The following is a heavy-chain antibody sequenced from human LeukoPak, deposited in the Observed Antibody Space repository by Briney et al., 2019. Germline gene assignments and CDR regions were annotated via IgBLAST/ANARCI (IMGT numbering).Heavy chain of an antibody. V-gene: IGHV4-34*01. J-gene: IGHJ4*02. CDR1: GGPFSDYY. CDR3: ACCTYYDFWSGYYYYFDY. Sequence: SETLSLTCAVYGGPFSDYYWSWIRQPPGKGLEWIGEINHSGSTNYNPSLKSRVTISVDTSKNQFSLKLSSVTAADTAVYYCACCTYYDFWSGYYYYFDYWGQGTLVTVSS. CDR2: INHSGST. D-gene: IGHD3-3*01.